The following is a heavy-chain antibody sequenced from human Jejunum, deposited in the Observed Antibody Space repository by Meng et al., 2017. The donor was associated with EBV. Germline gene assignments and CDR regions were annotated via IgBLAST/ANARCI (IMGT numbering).Heavy chain of an antibody. CDR1: GGSINSKNW. Sequence: QVQLQESGPGLVQPSGXLSLTCPVSGGSINSKNWWHWVRQAPGKGLEWIGEIDHSGSTHYNPSLKSRVTISLGTSMNQFSLELTSPTAADTAVYYCARDSQYLARGYFDYWGQGALVTVSS. CDR2: IDHSGST. J-gene: IGHJ4*02. V-gene: IGHV4-4*02. D-gene: IGHD2/OR15-2a*01. CDR3: ARDSQYLARGYFDY.